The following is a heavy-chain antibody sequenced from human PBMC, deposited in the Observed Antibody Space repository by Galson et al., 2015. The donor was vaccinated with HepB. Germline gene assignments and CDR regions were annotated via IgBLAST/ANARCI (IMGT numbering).Heavy chain of an antibody. Sequence: QSGAEVKKPGASVKVSCRASGYTFSMFGISWVRQAPGQRLEWMGWSSAYNGNTNYVQKFQGRISMTTDTSTSTAYMELRSLRFDDTAVYYCVRDQGDDFWSGNPPRDAFDIWGQGTVVTVSS. J-gene: IGHJ3*02. D-gene: IGHD3-3*01. CDR3: VRDQGDDFWSGNPPRDAFDI. CDR1: GYTFSMFG. CDR2: SSAYNGNT. V-gene: IGHV1-18*04.